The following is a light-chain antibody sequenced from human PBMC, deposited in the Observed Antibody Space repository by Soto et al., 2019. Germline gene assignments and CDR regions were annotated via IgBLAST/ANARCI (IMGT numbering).Light chain of an antibody. V-gene: IGKV1-5*01. CDR1: QSISSW. CDR2: DAS. J-gene: IGKJ1*01. CDR3: QQYNSYST. Sequence: DIQMNLSPSTLFASVGDRVTITCRASQSISSWLAWYQQKPGKAPKLLIYDASSLESGVPSRFSGSGSGTEFTLTISSLQPDDFATYYCQQYNSYSTFGQGTKVDIK.